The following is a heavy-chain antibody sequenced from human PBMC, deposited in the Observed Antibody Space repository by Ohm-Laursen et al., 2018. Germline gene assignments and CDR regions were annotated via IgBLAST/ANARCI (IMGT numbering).Heavy chain of an antibody. CDR1: GFTFSDYY. CDR3: ARHDSSDSPSHYYYYTMDV. CDR2: ITSGGGII. V-gene: IGHV3-11*01. D-gene: IGHD3-22*01. J-gene: IGHJ6*02. Sequence: SLRLSCAASGFTFSDYYMSWIRQTPGKGLEWLSYITSGGGIIYSADSVKGRFTISRDNDEDTLYLQMNSLRAEDTAIYYCARHDSSDSPSHYYYYTMDVWGQGTTVTVSS.